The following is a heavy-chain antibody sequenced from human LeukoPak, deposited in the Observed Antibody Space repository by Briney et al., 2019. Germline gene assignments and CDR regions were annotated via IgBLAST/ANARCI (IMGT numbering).Heavy chain of an antibody. V-gene: IGHV1-2*02. CDR1: GYTFTGYF. J-gene: IGHJ4*02. D-gene: IGHD6-19*01. Sequence: ASVKVSCKTSGYTFTGYFIHWVRQAPGQGLEWMGWINPDSGGTNFARKFQGRVTVSRDTSISTAYMELSRLRSDDTAVYYCAKESRGWYFDYWGQGTLVTVSS. CDR2: INPDSGGT. CDR3: AKESRGWYFDY.